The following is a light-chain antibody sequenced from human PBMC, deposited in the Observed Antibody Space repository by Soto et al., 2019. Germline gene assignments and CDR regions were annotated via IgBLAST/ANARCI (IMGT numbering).Light chain of an antibody. CDR2: AAS. CDR3: QPAYSFPIT. V-gene: IGKV1D-12*01. J-gene: IGKJ5*01. CDR1: QDIAAY. Sequence: DIQVTQSPSSVSASVGDRVTITCRASQDIAAYLAWYQHKPGRAPELLIHAASSLQSGVPSRFSGSGSGTDFTSHINSLQPEDFATYYCQPAYSFPITFGQGTRL.